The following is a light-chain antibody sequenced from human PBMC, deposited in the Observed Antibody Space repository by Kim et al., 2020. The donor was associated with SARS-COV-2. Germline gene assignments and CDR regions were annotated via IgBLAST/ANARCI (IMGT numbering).Light chain of an antibody. CDR1: QDIKNY. CDR2: AAS. J-gene: IGKJ1*01. Sequence: ASVGDRVTITCRASQDIKNYLAWYRQKPGKVPEVLIYAASILQSGVPARISGSGSGTDFTLTINSLQPEDVATYYCQKYNSAPWTFGQGTKVDIK. CDR3: QKYNSAPWT. V-gene: IGKV1-27*01.